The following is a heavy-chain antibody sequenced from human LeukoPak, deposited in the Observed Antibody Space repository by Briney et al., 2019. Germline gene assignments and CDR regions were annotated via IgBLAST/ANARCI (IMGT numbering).Heavy chain of an antibody. CDR2: ISYDGSNK. J-gene: IGHJ4*02. CDR3: ARVYRVGATTVDY. D-gene: IGHD1-26*01. V-gene: IGHV3-30-3*01. Sequence: GGSLRFSCAASGFTFSSYAMHWVRQAPGKGLEWVAVISYDGSNKYYADSVKGRFTISRDNSKNTLYLQMNSLRAEDTAVYYCARVYRVGATTVDYWGQGTLVTVSS. CDR1: GFTFSSYA.